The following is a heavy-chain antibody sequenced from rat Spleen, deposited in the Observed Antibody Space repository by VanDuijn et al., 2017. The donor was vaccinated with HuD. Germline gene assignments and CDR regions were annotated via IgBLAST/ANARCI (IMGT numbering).Heavy chain of an antibody. Sequence: QVQLKESGPGLVQPSQTLSLTCTVPRFPLTSYAVIWFRHPPGKGVEWMGVIWGNGNTDYNSALKSRLSISRDTSKSQVFLKMNNLQTEDTAMYFCAGGGSSFDYWGQGVMVTVSS. D-gene: IGHD5-1*01. CDR2: IWGNGNT. V-gene: IGHV2S61*01. J-gene: IGHJ2*01. CDR1: RFPLTSYA. CDR3: AGGGSSFDY.